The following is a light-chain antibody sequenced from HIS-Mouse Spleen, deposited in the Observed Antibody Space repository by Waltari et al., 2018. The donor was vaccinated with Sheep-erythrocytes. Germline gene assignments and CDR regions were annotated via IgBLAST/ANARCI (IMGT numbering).Light chain of an antibody. CDR2: DVS. V-gene: IGLV2-11*01. Sequence: QSALTQPRSVSGSPGQSVTISCTGPSRDVGGYNYASWYQQHPGKAPKLMIYDVSKRPSGVPDRFSGSKSGNTASLTISGLQAEDEADYYCCSYAGSYNHVFATGTKVTVL. CDR3: CSYAGSYNHV. J-gene: IGLJ1*01. CDR1: SRDVGGYNY.